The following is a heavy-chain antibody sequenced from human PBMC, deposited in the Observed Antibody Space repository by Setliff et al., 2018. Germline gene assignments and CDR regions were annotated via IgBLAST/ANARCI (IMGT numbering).Heavy chain of an antibody. Sequence: TLSLTCSVSGGSISSGGFYWSWIRQSAGRGPEWIGHFHTGGATDYNLSLKSRVTISLDSSKNQFSLRLSSVTAADAAVYFCARESATIGEFPLYYFDKWGQGIPVTVSS. D-gene: IGHD3-10*01. V-gene: IGHV4-61*09. CDR3: ARESATIGEFPLYYFDK. J-gene: IGHJ4*02. CDR1: GGSISSGGFY. CDR2: FHTGGAT.